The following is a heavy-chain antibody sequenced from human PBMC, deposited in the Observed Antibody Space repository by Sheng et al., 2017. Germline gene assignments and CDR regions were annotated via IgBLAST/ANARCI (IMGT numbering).Heavy chain of an antibody. D-gene: IGHD1-1*01. CDR2: ISSSGGTI. Sequence: EVLLVESGGGLVQPGGSLRLSCAASGFTFSFYEMNWVRQAPGKGLEWVSYISSSGGTIYYADSVKGRFTISRDNAKNSLYLQMNSLRAEDTAVYYCARVWTGTTSTLDYWGQGTL. CDR1: GFTFSFYE. CDR3: ARVWTGTTSTLDY. J-gene: IGHJ4*02. V-gene: IGHV3-48*03.